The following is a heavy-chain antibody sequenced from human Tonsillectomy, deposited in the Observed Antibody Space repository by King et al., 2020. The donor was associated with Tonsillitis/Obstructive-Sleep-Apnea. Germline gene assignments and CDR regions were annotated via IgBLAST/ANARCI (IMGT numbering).Heavy chain of an antibody. J-gene: IGHJ4*02. D-gene: IGHD2-15*01. V-gene: IGHV3-48*02. CDR3: ARDIGFHQY. CDR2: ISNRSRTI. CDR1: GFTFMSYS. Sequence: VQLVESGGGLVQPGGSLRLSCAASGFTFMSYSMNWVRQAPGKGLDWVSYISNRSRTIYYADTVKGRFTISRDNAKNSLYLQMNSLRDDDTAVYYCARDIGFHQYWGQGTLVTVSS.